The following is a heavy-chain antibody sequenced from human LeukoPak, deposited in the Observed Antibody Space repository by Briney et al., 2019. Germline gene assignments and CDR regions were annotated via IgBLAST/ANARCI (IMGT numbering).Heavy chain of an antibody. Sequence: SETLSLTCTVSGGSISSYYWSWIRQPPGKGLEWMGYIYYSGSTNYNPSLKSRVTISVDTSKNQFSLKLTSVTAADTAVYYCARGYSYGSFDDWGQGTLVTVSS. CDR1: GGSISSYY. D-gene: IGHD5-18*01. CDR3: ARGYSYGSFDD. V-gene: IGHV4-59*01. J-gene: IGHJ4*02. CDR2: IYYSGST.